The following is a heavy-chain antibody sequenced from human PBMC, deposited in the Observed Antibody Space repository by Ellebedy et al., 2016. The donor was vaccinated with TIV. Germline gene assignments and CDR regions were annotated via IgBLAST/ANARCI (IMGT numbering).Heavy chain of an antibody. D-gene: IGHD3-16*01. Sequence: GESLKISCVASGFSFRSYWMSWVRQAPGKGLECVANIYQDGSTQYYVDSVKGRFTISRDNAKNSLFLQMNSLRVEDTAVYYCARRGSYGDYAVQVNSWFDTWGQGTLVSVSS. CDR2: IYQDGSTQ. CDR3: ARRGSYGDYAVQVNSWFDT. J-gene: IGHJ5*02. CDR1: GFSFRSYW. V-gene: IGHV3-7*01.